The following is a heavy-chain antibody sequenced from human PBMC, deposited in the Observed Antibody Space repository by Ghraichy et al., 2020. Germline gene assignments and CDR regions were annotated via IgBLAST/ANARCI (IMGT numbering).Heavy chain of an antibody. V-gene: IGHV3-66*01. CDR1: GFTVRNSY. Sequence: GGSLRLSCAASGFTVRNSYMSWVRQAPGKGLEWVSVVYSGGSAYYADSVKGRFTVSRDNSMNTMFLQMNSLRAEDTAVYYCARVLIYCSGGTCYRSDAFDIWGQGTMVTVSS. D-gene: IGHD2-15*01. CDR3: ARVLIYCSGGTCYRSDAFDI. CDR2: VYSGGSA. J-gene: IGHJ3*02.